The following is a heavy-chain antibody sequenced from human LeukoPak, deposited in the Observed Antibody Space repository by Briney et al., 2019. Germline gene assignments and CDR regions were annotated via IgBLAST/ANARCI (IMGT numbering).Heavy chain of an antibody. CDR3: ARFRDDFPDY. V-gene: IGHV5-51*01. CDR2: IFPVDSDS. Sequence: GESLKISCTGSGYSVTSYWISWVRQMPGKGLEWMGIIFPVDSDSRYSPSFQRQVTISVDKSISTAYLQWNSLKASDTAIYYCARFRDDFPDYWGQGTLIIVSS. D-gene: IGHD5-24*01. J-gene: IGHJ4*02. CDR1: GYSVTSYW.